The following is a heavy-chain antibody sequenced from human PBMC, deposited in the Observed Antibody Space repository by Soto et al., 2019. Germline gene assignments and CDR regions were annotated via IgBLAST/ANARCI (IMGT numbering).Heavy chain of an antibody. D-gene: IGHD3-10*01. CDR3: ARAAGIMTRGFHGMDV. Sequence: EVQLVESGGGLVQPGGSLRLSCAASGFAFSSCEMNWVRQSPGKGLEWLSYISSTASTIHYADSVKGRFTISRDNANNSVYLQMNSLTADDSAVYYCARAAGIMTRGFHGMDVWGQGTTVTVSS. V-gene: IGHV3-48*03. J-gene: IGHJ6*02. CDR1: GFAFSSCE. CDR2: ISSTASTI.